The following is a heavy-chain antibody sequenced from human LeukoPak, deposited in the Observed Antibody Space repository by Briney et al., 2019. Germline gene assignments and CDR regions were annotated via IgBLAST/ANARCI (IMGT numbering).Heavy chain of an antibody. Sequence: GGSLRLSCAASGFTFSSYDMNWVRQAPGKGLEWVSGISPSGDITYYADSVKGRFTISRDNSKNTLYLEVISLTAEDTAVYYCAKDDAWLRFGEWSQGTLVTVSS. CDR1: GFTFSSYD. J-gene: IGHJ4*02. CDR3: AKDDAWLRFGE. D-gene: IGHD3-10*01. V-gene: IGHV3-23*01. CDR2: ISPSGDIT.